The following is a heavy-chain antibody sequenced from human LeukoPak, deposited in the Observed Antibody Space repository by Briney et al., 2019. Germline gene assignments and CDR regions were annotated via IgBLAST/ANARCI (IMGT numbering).Heavy chain of an antibody. CDR1: GFTFSSYW. J-gene: IGHJ4*02. CDR3: AKDRPDSGSPYFDY. D-gene: IGHD1-26*01. V-gene: IGHV3-7*01. Sequence: GGSLRLSCPASGFTFSSYWMSWVRQAPGKGLEWVANIKQDGSEKYYVDSVKGRFTISRDNAKNSLYLQMNSLRAEDTAVYYCAKDRPDSGSPYFDYWGQGTLVTVSS. CDR2: IKQDGSEK.